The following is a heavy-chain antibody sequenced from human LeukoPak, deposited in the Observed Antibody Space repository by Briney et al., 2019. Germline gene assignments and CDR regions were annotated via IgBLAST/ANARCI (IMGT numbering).Heavy chain of an antibody. CDR2: INPNSGGT. V-gene: IGHV1-2*02. CDR3: ARRLVVASNWFDP. Sequence: ASVKVSCKASGYTFTGYYMHWVRQAPGQGLEWMGWINPNSGGTNYAQKFQGRVTMTRDTSISTAYMELSRLRSDDTAVYYCARRLVVASNWFDPWGQGTLVTVSS. D-gene: IGHD2-15*01. J-gene: IGHJ5*02. CDR1: GYTFTGYY.